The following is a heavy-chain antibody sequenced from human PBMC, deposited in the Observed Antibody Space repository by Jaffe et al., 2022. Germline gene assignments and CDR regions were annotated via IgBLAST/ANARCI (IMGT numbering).Heavy chain of an antibody. J-gene: IGHJ4*02. V-gene: IGHV3-23*01. CDR2: ISGSGRST. Sequence: EVQLLESGGGLVQPGGSLRLSCAASGFSFSSYAMSWVRQAPGKGLEWVSAISGSGRSTYYADSVKGRFSISRDNSKNTLYLQMNSLRAEDTAVYYCAKDYGDFKTGVWVFDYWGQGTLVTVSS. CDR3: AKDYGDFKTGVWVFDY. CDR1: GFSFSSYA. D-gene: IGHD4-17*01.